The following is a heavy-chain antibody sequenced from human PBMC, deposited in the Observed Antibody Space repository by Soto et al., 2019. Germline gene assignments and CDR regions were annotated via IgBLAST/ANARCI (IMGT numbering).Heavy chain of an antibody. V-gene: IGHV1-58*01. D-gene: IGHD6-19*01. CDR1: GFTFTSSA. J-gene: IGHJ6*04. CDR3: AAEGAREQWLVRMDV. Sequence: SVKVSCKASGFTFTSSAVQWVRQARGQRLEWIGWIVVGSGNTNYAQKFQERVTITRDMSTSTAYMELSSLRSEDTAVYYCAAEGAREQWLVRMDVWGKGTTVTVS. CDR2: IVVGSGNT.